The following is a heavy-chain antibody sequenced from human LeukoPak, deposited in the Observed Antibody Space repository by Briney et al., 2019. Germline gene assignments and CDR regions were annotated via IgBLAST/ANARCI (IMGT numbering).Heavy chain of an antibody. CDR2: INQDGTEK. CDR1: GFTFSSYW. CDR3: ASLGVFYYDSPY. Sequence: GGSLRLSCAASGFTFSSYWMSWVRQAPGEGLEWVTKINQDGTEKAYVDSVRGRFTISRDSSKNTLYLQMNSLRAEDTAVYYCASLGVFYYDSPYWGQGTLVTVSS. D-gene: IGHD3-22*01. J-gene: IGHJ4*02. V-gene: IGHV3-7*03.